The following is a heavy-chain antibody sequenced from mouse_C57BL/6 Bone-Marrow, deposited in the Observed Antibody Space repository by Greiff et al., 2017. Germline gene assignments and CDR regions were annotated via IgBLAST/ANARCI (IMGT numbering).Heavy chain of an antibody. V-gene: IGHV5-6*01. CDR2: ISSGGSYT. CDR1: GFTFSSYG. J-gene: IGHJ2*01. D-gene: IGHD4-1*02. CDR3: ASTGTGVYFDY. Sequence: EVHLVESGGDLVKPGGSLKLSCAASGFTFSSYGMSWVRQTPDKRLEWVATISSGGSYTYYPDSVKGRFTISRDKTKNTLYLQMSSLESEDTAMCYCASTGTGVYFDYWGQGTTLTVSS.